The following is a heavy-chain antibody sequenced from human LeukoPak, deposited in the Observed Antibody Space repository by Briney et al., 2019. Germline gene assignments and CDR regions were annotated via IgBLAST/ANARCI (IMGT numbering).Heavy chain of an antibody. J-gene: IGHJ6*03. CDR3: ARWGSGSYYNYYYYYMDV. D-gene: IGHD3-10*01. Sequence: SGTLSLTCGVSGGSISSTNWWSWVRQPPGKGLEWIGEIYHSGSTNYNPSLKSRVTISVDTSKNQFSLKLSSVTAADTAVYYCARWGSGSYYNYYYYYMDVWGKGTTVTISS. CDR2: IYHSGST. CDR1: GGSISSTNW. V-gene: IGHV4-4*02.